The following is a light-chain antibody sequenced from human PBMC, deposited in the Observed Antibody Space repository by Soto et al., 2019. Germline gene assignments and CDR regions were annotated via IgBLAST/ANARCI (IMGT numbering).Light chain of an antibody. V-gene: IGKV1-33*01. CDR1: QYISTY. CDR2: VAS. CDR3: QQFDSLTIT. J-gene: IGKJ1*01. Sequence: DIQITQSPSSLSASVGDSLTITCRASQYISTYLNWYQQKPGKAPKLLIYVASNLDTGVPSRFSGSGAGTDCTCTISSLQPEDIATYYCQQFDSLTITFGQGTKVDNK.